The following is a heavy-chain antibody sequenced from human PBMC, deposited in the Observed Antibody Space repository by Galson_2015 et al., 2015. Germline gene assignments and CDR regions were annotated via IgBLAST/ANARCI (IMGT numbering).Heavy chain of an antibody. CDR3: ARGLNWNSLYDY. CDR2: INAGNGNT. D-gene: IGHD1-7*01. CDR1: GYTFPSYA. J-gene: IGHJ4*02. V-gene: IGHV1-3*01. Sequence: SVKVSCKASGYTFPSYAMHWVRQAPGQRLEWMGWINAGNGNTKYSQKFQGRVTITRDTSASTAYMELSSLRSEDTAVYYCARGLNWNSLYDYWGQGTLVTVSS.